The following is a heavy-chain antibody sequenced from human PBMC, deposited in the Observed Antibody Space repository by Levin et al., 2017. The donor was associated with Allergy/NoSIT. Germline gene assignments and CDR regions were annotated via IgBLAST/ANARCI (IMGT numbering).Heavy chain of an antibody. CDR2: ICPHDSGT. D-gene: IGHD3-22*01. V-gene: IGHV5-51*01. J-gene: IGHJ5*02. CDR1: GFTFTDYC. CDR3: ARYYFETSGYNWFDP. Sequence: KRGESLKISCQASGFTFTDYCFAWVRQMPGKGLEWMGTICPHDSGTTYSPSFQGQVTISADKSTATAFLQWSTLKASDIAMYYCARYYFETSGYNWFDPWGQGTLVIVSS.